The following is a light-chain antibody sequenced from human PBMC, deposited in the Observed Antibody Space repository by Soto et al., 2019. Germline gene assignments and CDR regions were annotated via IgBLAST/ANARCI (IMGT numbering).Light chain of an antibody. CDR2: AVS. V-gene: IGLV2-14*03. CDR3: SLFTISGTPLV. Sequence: QSALTQPASVSGSPGQSITFSCTGTSNDIGNYNYVSWYQQHPGKAPKLLIYAVSNRPSGVSNRFSGSKSGNTASLTISGLQAEDEADYYCSLFTISGTPLVFGGGTKVTVL. CDR1: SNDIGNYNY. J-gene: IGLJ2*01.